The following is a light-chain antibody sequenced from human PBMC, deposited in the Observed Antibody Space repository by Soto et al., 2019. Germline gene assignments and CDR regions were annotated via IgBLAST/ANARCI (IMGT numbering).Light chain of an antibody. CDR2: YNS. V-gene: IGLV3-21*04. CDR3: QVWDSSSDHWV. Sequence: SSELTQPPSVSVAPGQTARITCGGNNIGSKNVHWYQQKPGQAPVMVIYYNSERPSGIPERLSGSNSGNTATLTISRVEAGDEADYYCQVWDSSSDHWVFGGGTKLTVL. CDR1: NIGSKN. J-gene: IGLJ3*02.